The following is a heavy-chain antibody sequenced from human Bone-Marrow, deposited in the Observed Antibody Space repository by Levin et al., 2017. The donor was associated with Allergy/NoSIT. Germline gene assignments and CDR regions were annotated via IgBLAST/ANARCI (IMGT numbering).Heavy chain of an antibody. D-gene: IGHD3-10*01. CDR1: GFTFSSYW. V-gene: IGHV3-74*01. CDR3: ARGWDNYYGSGSYLLL. J-gene: IGHJ4*02. Sequence: GESLKISCAASGFTFSSYWMHWVRQAPGKGLVWVSRINSDGSSTSYADSVKGRFTISRDNAKNTLYLQMNSLRAEDTAVYYCARGWDNYYGSGSYLLLWGQGTLVTVSS. CDR2: INSDGSST.